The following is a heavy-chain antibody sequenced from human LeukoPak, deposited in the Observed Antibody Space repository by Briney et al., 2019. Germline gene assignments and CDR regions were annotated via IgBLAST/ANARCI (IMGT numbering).Heavy chain of an antibody. CDR1: GYTFTSYA. CDR2: INTNTRNP. CDR3: ARGPPPTVLTTFGWFDP. J-gene: IGHJ5*02. Sequence: ASVKVSCKASGYTFTSYAMNWVRQAPGQGLEWMGWINTNTRNPTYAQGFTGRFVFSLDTSVSTAYLQISSLKAEDTAVYYCARGPPPTVLTTFGWFDPWGQGTLVTVSS. V-gene: IGHV7-4-1*02. D-gene: IGHD4-11*01.